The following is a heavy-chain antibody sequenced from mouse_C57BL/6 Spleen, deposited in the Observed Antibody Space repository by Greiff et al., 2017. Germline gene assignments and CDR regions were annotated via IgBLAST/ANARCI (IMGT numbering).Heavy chain of an antibody. CDR3: ARHRGFNYGSSFLGYFDV. Sequence: EVKLMESGGGLVQPGGSLKLSCAASGFTFSDYYMYWVRQTPEKRLEWVAYISNGGGSTYYPDTVKGRFTISRDNAKNTLYLQMSRLKSEDTAMYYCARHRGFNYGSSFLGYFDVWGTGTTVTVSS. D-gene: IGHD1-1*01. CDR2: ISNGGGST. CDR1: GFTFSDYY. J-gene: IGHJ1*03. V-gene: IGHV5-12*01.